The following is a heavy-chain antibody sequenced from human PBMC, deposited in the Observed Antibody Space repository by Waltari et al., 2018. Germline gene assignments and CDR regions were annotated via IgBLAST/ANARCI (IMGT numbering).Heavy chain of an antibody. CDR3: ARGPLLSKVDY. J-gene: IGHJ4*02. CDR1: GGSIDSGSYY. D-gene: IGHD1-26*01. CDR2: IYSSGST. Sequence: QVQLQESGPGLVKPSQTLSLTCTVSGGSIDSGSYYWRWIRQPAGKGLEWIGRIYSSGSTNYHPALKSRVTISVDTSKNQFSLNLSSVTAADTAVYYCARGPLLSKVDYWGQGTLVTVSS. V-gene: IGHV4-61*02.